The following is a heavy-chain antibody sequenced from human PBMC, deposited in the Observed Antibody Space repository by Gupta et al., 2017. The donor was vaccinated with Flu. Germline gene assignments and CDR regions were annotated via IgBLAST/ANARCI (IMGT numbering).Heavy chain of an antibody. Sequence: WIRQAPGKGLEWVSYIRIGGSSIYYADSVKGRFTISRDNAKNSLSLQMNGLRAEDTAVYFCARVGKGPSAVYSISYYGMDVWGQGTTVTVSS. J-gene: IGHJ6*02. CDR2: IRIGGSSI. V-gene: IGHV3-11*01. CDR3: ARVGKGPSAVYSISYYGMDV. D-gene: IGHD2-8*01.